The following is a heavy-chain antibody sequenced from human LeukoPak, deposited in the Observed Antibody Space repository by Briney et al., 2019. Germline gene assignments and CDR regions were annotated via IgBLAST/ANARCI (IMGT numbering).Heavy chain of an antibody. Sequence: GGSLRLSCAASGFTFSSYAMSWVRQAPGKGLEWVSSISGSNDNKYYADSVKDRFTISRDNSKNTLSLQMNSLRAEDTAVYYCAKGRGTTVTSAANYWGQGTLVTVSS. CDR2: ISGSNDNK. CDR1: GFTFSSYA. J-gene: IGHJ4*02. D-gene: IGHD4-17*01. CDR3: AKGRGTTVTSAANY. V-gene: IGHV3-23*01.